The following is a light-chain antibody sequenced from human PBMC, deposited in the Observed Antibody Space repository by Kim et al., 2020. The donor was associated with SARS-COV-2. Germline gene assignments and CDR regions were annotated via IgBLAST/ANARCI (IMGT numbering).Light chain of an antibody. CDR2: KAS. J-gene: IGKJ2*01. CDR1: QSIRDW. V-gene: IGKV1-5*03. CDR3: QKYSLYPHT. Sequence: SASVGDRVTIRCRASQSIRDWLAWYQQRPGRAPQLLIYKASTFKTAAPSRFSGRGSGTEFTLTISGLQPDDFATYYCQKYSLYPHTFGQGTKLEI.